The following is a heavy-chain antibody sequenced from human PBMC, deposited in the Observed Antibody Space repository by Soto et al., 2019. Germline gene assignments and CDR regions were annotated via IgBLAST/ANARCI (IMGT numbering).Heavy chain of an antibody. V-gene: IGHV3-74*01. J-gene: IGHJ1*01. Sequence: EVQVVESGGGLDQPGGSLRLSCAASGITFSSYWMHWVRQAPGTGLEWVSRINSDGSSTSYADSVKGRFAISRDNTKNTLYLQMNSLRAEDTAVYYCARGYCSGGSCYSEYFQHWGQGTLVTVSS. CDR3: ARGYCSGGSCYSEYFQH. D-gene: IGHD2-15*01. CDR2: INSDGSST. CDR1: GITFSSYW.